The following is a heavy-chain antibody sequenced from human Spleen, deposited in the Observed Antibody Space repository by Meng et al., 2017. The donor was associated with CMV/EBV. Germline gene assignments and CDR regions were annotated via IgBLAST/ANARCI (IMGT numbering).Heavy chain of an antibody. D-gene: IGHD3-16*01. CDR1: GVTFTSHA. V-gene: IGHV3-66*02. Sequence: GESLKISCAASGVTFTSHAMSWVRQAPGKGLEWVSVIYSGGSTYYADSVKGRFTISRDNSKNTLYLQMNSLRADDTALYYCVRDRGDSDYWGQGTLVTVSS. CDR3: VRDRGDSDY. CDR2: IYSGGST. J-gene: IGHJ4*02.